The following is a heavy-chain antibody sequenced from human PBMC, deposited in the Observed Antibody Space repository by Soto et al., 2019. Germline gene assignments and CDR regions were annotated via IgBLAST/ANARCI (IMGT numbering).Heavy chain of an antibody. D-gene: IGHD3-3*01. CDR1: GFTFSSYW. Sequence: PGGSLRLSCAASGFTFSSYWMSWVRQAPGKGLEWVANIKQDGSEKYYVDSVKGRFTISRDNAKNSLYLQMNSLRAEDTAVYYCARDDYDFWSGYYVFDYWGQGTLVTVSS. V-gene: IGHV3-7*01. CDR3: ARDDYDFWSGYYVFDY. CDR2: IKQDGSEK. J-gene: IGHJ4*02.